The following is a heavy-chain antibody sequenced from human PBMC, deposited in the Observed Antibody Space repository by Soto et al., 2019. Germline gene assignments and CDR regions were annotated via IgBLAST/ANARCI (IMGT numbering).Heavy chain of an antibody. CDR1: GYTFTSYA. Sequence: GASVKVSCKASGYTFTSYAMHWVRQAPGQRLEWMGWINAGNGNTKYSQKFQGRVTITRDTSASTAYMELSSLRSEDTAVYYCARDLGYCSGGSCSPYYGMGVWGQGTTVTVSS. CDR3: ARDLGYCSGGSCSPYYGMGV. V-gene: IGHV1-3*01. CDR2: INAGNGNT. J-gene: IGHJ6*02. D-gene: IGHD2-15*01.